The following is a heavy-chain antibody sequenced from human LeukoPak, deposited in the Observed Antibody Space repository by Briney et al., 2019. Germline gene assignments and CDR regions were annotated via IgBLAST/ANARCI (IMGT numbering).Heavy chain of an antibody. CDR2: IWYDGSNE. Sequence: GGSLRLSCAASGFTFSHYGMHWVRQAPGKGLEWVAVIWYDGSNEYYADSVKGQFTISRDNSKNTLYLQMNSLRAEDTAVYYCARSGLYDAFDIWGQGTMVSISS. J-gene: IGHJ3*02. V-gene: IGHV3-33*01. CDR3: ARSGLYDAFDI. CDR1: GFTFSHYG. D-gene: IGHD6-19*01.